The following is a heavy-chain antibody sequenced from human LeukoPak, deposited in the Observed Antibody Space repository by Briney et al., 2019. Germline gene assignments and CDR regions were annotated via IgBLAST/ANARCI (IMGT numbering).Heavy chain of an antibody. CDR2: IYPGDSDA. D-gene: IGHD1-26*01. Sequence: GESLKISCKGSGYSFTSYWIGWVRQMPGTGLEWMGSIYPGDSDARYSPSFQGQVTISADKSISTGYLQWSSLKASDTPLYYCARGSGSYAFDYWGQGTLVTVSS. CDR3: ARGSGSYAFDY. CDR1: GYSFTSYW. J-gene: IGHJ4*02. V-gene: IGHV5-51*01.